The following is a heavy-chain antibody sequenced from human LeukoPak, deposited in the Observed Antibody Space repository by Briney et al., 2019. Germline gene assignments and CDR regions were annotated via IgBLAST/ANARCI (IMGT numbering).Heavy chain of an antibody. CDR3: ALSHLSSGWANY. V-gene: IGHV4-34*01. CDR1: GGSFRGYY. J-gene: IGHJ4*02. D-gene: IGHD6-19*01. CDR2: INHSVST. Sequence: SETLSLTCAVYGGSFRGYYWSWIRQPPRKGLEWIGEINHSVSTNYNPSLKSRVTISVDTSKNQISLKLSSVTAADTAVYYCALSHLSSGWANYWGQGTLVTVSS.